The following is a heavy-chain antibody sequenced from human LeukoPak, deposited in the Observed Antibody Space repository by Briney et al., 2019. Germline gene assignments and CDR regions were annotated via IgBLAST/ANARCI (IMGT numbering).Heavy chain of an antibody. D-gene: IGHD4-17*01. V-gene: IGHV4-31*03. CDR3: ARARGVWGTTVTIYYFDY. CDR1: GGSISSGGYY. Sequence: PSQTLSLTCTVSGGSISSGGYYWSWIRQHPGKGLEWIGYIYYSGSTYYNPSLKSRVTISVDTSKNQFSLKLSSVTAADTAVYCCARARGVWGTTVTIYYFDYWGQGTQVTVSS. CDR2: IYYSGST. J-gene: IGHJ4*02.